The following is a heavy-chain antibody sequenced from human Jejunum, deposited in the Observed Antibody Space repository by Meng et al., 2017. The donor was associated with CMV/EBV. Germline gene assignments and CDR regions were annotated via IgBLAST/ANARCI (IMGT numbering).Heavy chain of an antibody. Sequence: SGYIFTAYCVAWVRQPPGQGLEWMARIYPNSGGTNYAQNFQGRVTVTRDTSINTAYMELTGLRSDDTAVYYCARQNIADSYYGLDVWGQGTTVTVSS. CDR2: IYPNSGGT. CDR3: ARQNIADSYYGLDV. J-gene: IGHJ6*02. V-gene: IGHV1-2*06. D-gene: IGHD2-21*01. CDR1: GYIFTAYC.